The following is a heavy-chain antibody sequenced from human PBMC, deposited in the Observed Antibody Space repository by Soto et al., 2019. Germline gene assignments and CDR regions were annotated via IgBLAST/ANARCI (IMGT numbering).Heavy chain of an antibody. J-gene: IGHJ4*01. CDR2: IRNKANSYTT. V-gene: IGHV3-72*01. CDR1: GFTFSDHY. CDR3: SRAGILTTPYYIDY. D-gene: IGHD4-4*01. Sequence: GGSLRLSCAAFGFTFSDHYMDWVRQAPGKGLEWVGRIRNKANSYTTEYAASVKGRFTTSRDDSKNSLFLQMNSLKTEDTAVYYCSRAGILTTPYYIDYWGQGTLVTVSS.